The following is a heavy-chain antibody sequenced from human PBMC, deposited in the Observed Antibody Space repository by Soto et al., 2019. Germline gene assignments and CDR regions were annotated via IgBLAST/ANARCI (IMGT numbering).Heavy chain of an antibody. Sequence: QVQLVQSGAEVKTPGASVKVSCKASGYTFTSYDINRVRQATGQGLEWMGWMNPNSGNTGYAQKFQGRVTMTRNTSISTAYMELSSLRSEDTAVYYCARAATYIVGVTYYYYYGMDVWGQGTTVTVSS. V-gene: IGHV1-8*01. CDR1: GYTFTSYD. CDR2: MNPNSGNT. D-gene: IGHD1-26*01. CDR3: ARAATYIVGVTYYYYYGMDV. J-gene: IGHJ6*02.